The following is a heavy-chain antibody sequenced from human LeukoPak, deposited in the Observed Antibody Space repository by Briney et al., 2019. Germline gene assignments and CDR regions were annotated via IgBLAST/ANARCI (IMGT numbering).Heavy chain of an antibody. Sequence: GRSLRLSCVASEFTFGSYAMHWVRQAPGKGLEWVSVISYDGRTTYLSDSVKGRFSTSRDNSKNTVNLQMNSLRDEDTAVYYCARDPSRLLNGGRLDYWGQGTLVTVSS. CDR2: ISYDGRTT. CDR3: ARDPSRLLNGGRLDY. CDR1: EFTFGSYA. J-gene: IGHJ4*02. D-gene: IGHD7-27*01. V-gene: IGHV3-30*04.